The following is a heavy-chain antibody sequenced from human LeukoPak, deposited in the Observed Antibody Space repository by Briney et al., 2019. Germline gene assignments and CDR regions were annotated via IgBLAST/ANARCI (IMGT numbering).Heavy chain of an antibody. CDR3: AKLGCTGTFCYANY. Sequence: GGSLRLSCAASGFTFSDYAMTWVRQTPGKGLEWVSVISGGGDSTDYADSMKGRFTISRDNSKNTLYLQMNSLRAEDTALYYCAKLGCTGTFCYANYWGQGTLVTVSS. CDR1: GFTFSDYA. V-gene: IGHV3-23*01. CDR2: ISGGGDST. D-gene: IGHD2-2*01. J-gene: IGHJ4*02.